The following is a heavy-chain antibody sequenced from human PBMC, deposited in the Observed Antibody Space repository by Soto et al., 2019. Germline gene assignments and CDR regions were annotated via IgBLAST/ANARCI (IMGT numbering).Heavy chain of an antibody. CDR3: ARVVGRSGWHDNAFDI. CDR2: ISGSGGST. D-gene: IGHD6-19*01. CDR1: GFSLSSYA. Sequence: CAACGFSLSSYAMTWSRQAPGKGLQWVSVISGSGGSTYYAASVKGRFTISRDHSKNTVYLQMNSLRAEDTALYYSARVVGRSGWHDNAFDIWGQGTIVT. V-gene: IGHV3-23*01. J-gene: IGHJ3*02.